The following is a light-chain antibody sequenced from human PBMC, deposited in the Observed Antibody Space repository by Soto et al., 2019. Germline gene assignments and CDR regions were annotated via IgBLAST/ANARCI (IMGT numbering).Light chain of an antibody. J-gene: IGLJ2*01. V-gene: IGLV2-14*01. CDR1: SSDVGGYNY. CDR3: SSYTSGSTLI. Sequence: QSVLTQPASVSGSPGQSITISRTGTSSDVGGYNYVSWYQQHPGKAPKLMIYEVTNRPSGVSNRFSGSKSGNTASLTISGLQAEDEADYYCSSYTSGSTLIFGGGTKLTVL. CDR2: EVT.